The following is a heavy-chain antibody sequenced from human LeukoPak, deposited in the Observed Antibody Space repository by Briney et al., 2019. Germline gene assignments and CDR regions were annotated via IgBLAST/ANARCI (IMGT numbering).Heavy chain of an antibody. J-gene: IGHJ4*02. Sequence: PSETLSLTCTFSGGSISPSFWSWIRQPPEKGLEWIGYIHNDGSTKYNPSLKGRVTISEDTSNNQFSLRLNSVTAEDTAVYFCTRGAGWLIDDWGQGTLVTVSP. D-gene: IGHD5-12*01. CDR3: TRGAGWLIDD. CDR1: GGSISPSF. V-gene: IGHV4-59*01. CDR2: IHNDGST.